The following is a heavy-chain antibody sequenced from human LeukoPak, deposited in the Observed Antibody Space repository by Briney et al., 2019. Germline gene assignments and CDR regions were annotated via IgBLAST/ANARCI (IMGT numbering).Heavy chain of an antibody. CDR3: ATRSGGYYYDRIDY. D-gene: IGHD3-22*01. Sequence: ASVKVSCKASGYTFTKYAMNWVRQAPGQGLKWMGWINTNTGNPTYAQGFTGRFVFSLDTSVSTAYLQISSLKAEDTAVYYCATRSGGYYYDRIDYWGQGTLVTVSS. CDR1: GYTFTKYA. CDR2: INTNTGNP. V-gene: IGHV7-4-1*02. J-gene: IGHJ4*02.